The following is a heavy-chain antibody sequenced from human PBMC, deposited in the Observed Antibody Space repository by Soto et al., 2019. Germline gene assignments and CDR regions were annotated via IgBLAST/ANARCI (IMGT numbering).Heavy chain of an antibody. J-gene: IGHJ4*02. V-gene: IGHV4-30-2*01. CDR2: IYHSGST. CDR1: GGSISSGGYS. Sequence: PSETLSLTCAVSGGSISSGGYSWIWIRQPPGKGLEWIGYIYHSGSTYYNPSLKSRVTISVDRSKNQFSLKLSPVTAADTAVYYCARADPTGTAPDYWGQGTLVTVSS. CDR3: ARADPTGTAPDY. D-gene: IGHD1-1*01.